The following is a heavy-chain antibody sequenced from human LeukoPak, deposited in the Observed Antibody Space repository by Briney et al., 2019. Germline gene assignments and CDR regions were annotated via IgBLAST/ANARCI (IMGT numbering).Heavy chain of an antibody. CDR2: INSDGSST. Sequence: GGSLRLSCAASGFTFSSYWMHWVRQAPGKGLVWVSRINSDGSSTSYADSVKGRFTISRDNTKNTLYLQMNNLRAEDTAVYYCARDRWIQLWWSGMDVWGQGTTVTVSS. D-gene: IGHD5-18*01. J-gene: IGHJ6*02. CDR3: ARDRWIQLWWSGMDV. V-gene: IGHV3-74*01. CDR1: GFTFSSYW.